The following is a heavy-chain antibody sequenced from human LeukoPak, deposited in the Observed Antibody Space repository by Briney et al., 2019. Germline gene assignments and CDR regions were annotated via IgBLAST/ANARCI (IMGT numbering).Heavy chain of an antibody. Sequence: PSETLSLTCTVSGGSISSSIYYWGWIRQPPGKGLEWIGSIYHSGSTYYNPSLKGRVTISVDTSKNQFSLKLSSVTAADTAVYYCARVRVHYDFWSGYPDYFDYWGQGTLVTVSS. D-gene: IGHD3-3*01. CDR1: GGSISSSIYY. CDR3: ARVRVHYDFWSGYPDYFDY. J-gene: IGHJ4*02. V-gene: IGHV4-39*07. CDR2: IYHSGST.